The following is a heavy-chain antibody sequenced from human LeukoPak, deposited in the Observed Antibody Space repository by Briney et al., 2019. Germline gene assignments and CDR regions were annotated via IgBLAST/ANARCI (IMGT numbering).Heavy chain of an antibody. CDR1: GYTFTAYY. Sequence: ASVKVSCKASGYTFTAYYMHWVRQAPGQGLEWMGWINPNSGGTSYAQKFQGRVTMTRDTSISTAYMELSRLRSDDTAVYYCARVFAVAGTRRVYFQHWGQGTLVTVSS. D-gene: IGHD6-19*01. J-gene: IGHJ1*01. V-gene: IGHV1-2*02. CDR3: ARVFAVAGTRRVYFQH. CDR2: INPNSGGT.